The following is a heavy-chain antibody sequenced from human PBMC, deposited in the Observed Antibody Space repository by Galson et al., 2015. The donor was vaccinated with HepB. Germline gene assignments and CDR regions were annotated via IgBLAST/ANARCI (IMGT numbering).Heavy chain of an antibody. CDR3: ARDAPFDSSGWTNWFDP. J-gene: IGHJ5*02. V-gene: IGHV3-33*01. CDR2: IWFDGSAT. D-gene: IGHD6-19*01. Sequence: SLRLSCAGSGFIFGNYAINWFRQAPGKGLEWVAAIWFDGSATFYRDSVKGRFSISRDDSKNILYLQMNSLRAEDAAVYSCARDAPFDSSGWTNWFDPWGQGTLVTVSS. CDR1: GFIFGNYA.